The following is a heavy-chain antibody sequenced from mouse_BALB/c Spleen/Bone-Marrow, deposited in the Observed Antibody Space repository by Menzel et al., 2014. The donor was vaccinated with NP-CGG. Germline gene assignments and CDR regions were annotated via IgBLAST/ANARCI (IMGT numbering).Heavy chain of an antibody. Sequence: DLVKPGASVKLSCKASGYTFTNFWINWIKQRPGQGLEWIGRIAPGTGTTYYNEMFKGKATLTADTSSSTAYIQLSSLSSEDSAVYFCARYDYVMDYWGQGTSVTVSS. J-gene: IGHJ4*01. V-gene: IGHV1S41*01. CDR3: ARYDYVMDY. CDR2: IAPGTGTT. CDR1: GYTFTNFW. D-gene: IGHD2-3*01.